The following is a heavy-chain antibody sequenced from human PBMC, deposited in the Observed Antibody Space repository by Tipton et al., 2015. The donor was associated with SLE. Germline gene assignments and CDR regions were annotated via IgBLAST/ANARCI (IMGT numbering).Heavy chain of an antibody. CDR1: GFTFSSYW. CDR3: ARSNYDFWSANAHYFDY. CDR2: IKQDGSEK. J-gene: IGHJ4*02. V-gene: IGHV3-7*03. D-gene: IGHD3-3*01. Sequence: SLRLSCVASGFTFSSYWMTWVRQAPGKGLEWLANIKQDGSEKYYVDSLKGRFTISRDNAENSLYLQMNSLRAEDTAVYYCARSNYDFWSANAHYFDYWGQGTLFIVSS.